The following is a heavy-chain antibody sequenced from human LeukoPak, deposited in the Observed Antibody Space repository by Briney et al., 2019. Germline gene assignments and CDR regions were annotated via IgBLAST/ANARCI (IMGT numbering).Heavy chain of an antibody. CDR1: GFTFSSFG. Sequence: GGSLRFSCVASGFTFSSFGMNWVRQAPGKGLEWISYISISSSTIYYADSVKGRFTISRDNAKNSLYLQMNSLRAEDTAVYYCAELGITMIGGVWGKGTTVTISS. D-gene: IGHD3-10*02. V-gene: IGHV3-48*01. CDR2: ISISSSTI. J-gene: IGHJ6*04. CDR3: AELGITMIGGV.